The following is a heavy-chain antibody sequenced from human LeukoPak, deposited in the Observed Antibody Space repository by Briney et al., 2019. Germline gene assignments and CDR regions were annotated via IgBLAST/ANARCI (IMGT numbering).Heavy chain of an antibody. D-gene: IGHD3-22*01. J-gene: IGHJ4*02. CDR1: GGSISSYY. Sequence: SETLSLTCTVSGGSISSYYWSWIRQPPGKGLEYIGYIYYSGSTNHNPSLKSRVTISVDTSKNQFSLKLRSVTAADTAVYYCARQDYYDSSGYPDYWGQGTLVTVSS. CDR3: ARQDYYDSSGYPDY. V-gene: IGHV4-59*08. CDR2: IYYSGST.